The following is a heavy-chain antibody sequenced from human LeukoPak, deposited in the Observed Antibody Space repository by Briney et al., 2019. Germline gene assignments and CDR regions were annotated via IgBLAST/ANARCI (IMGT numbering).Heavy chain of an antibody. V-gene: IGHV3-7*03. CDR1: RFTFSSYW. CDR2: IKQDGSEK. CDR3: ARYSGSYYYPPAWDL. Sequence: GGSLRLSCAASRFTFSSYWMSWVRQAPGKGLEWVANIKQDGSEKDYVDSVKGRFTISRDNAKNSLYLQMDSLRADDTAVYYCARYSGSYYYPPAWDLWGQGTLVTVSS. J-gene: IGHJ4*02. D-gene: IGHD1-26*01.